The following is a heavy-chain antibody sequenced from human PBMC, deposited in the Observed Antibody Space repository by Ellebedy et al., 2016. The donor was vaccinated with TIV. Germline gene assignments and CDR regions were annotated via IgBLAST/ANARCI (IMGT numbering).Heavy chain of an antibody. D-gene: IGHD3-22*01. CDR1: EFSFSTYA. Sequence: PGGSLRLFCVVSEFSFSTYAVNWVRQAPGKGLEWVSVISPSGDNTYYAGSVKGRFTVSRDNSRNTLYLQMNSLRAEDTALYYCAIWGGWNYDSSGHGVFLFDYWGQGTLVTVSS. CDR2: ISPSGDNT. J-gene: IGHJ4*02. V-gene: IGHV3-23*01. CDR3: AIWGGWNYDSSGHGVFLFDY.